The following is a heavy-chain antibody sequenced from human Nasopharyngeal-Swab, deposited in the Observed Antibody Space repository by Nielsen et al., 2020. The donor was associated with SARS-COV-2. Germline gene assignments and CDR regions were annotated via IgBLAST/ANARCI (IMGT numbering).Heavy chain of an antibody. CDR1: GFTFSAYW. V-gene: IGHV3-74*01. Sequence: GESLKISCAASGFTFSAYWMHWVRQAPGKGLVWVSRLNFDGSTTDYADSAKGRFTISRDNAKSTLYLQMNSLRVDDTAVYYCVRGVVPGDAAAFAPWGQGTMVTVSS. J-gene: IGHJ3*01. CDR3: VRGVVPGDAAAFAP. D-gene: IGHD2-15*01. CDR2: LNFDGSTT.